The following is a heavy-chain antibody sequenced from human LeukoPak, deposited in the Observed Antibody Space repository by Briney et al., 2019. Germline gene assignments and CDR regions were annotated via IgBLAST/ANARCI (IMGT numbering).Heavy chain of an antibody. V-gene: IGHV3-48*01. CDR2: ISSSGSTI. D-gene: IGHD3-22*01. CDR1: GFTFDDYG. Sequence: GGSLRLSCAASGFTFDDYGMSWVRQAPGKGLEWVSYISSSGSTIYYADSVKGRFTISRDNSKNTLYLQMNSLRPEDTAVYYCAKDSSGYSPLDYWGQGTLVTVSS. CDR3: AKDSSGYSPLDY. J-gene: IGHJ4*02.